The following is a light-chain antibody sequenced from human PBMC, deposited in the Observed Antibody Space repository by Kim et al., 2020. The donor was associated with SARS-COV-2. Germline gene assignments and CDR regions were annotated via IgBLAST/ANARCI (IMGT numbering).Light chain of an antibody. V-gene: IGKV1-39*01. CDR2: AAK. CDR1: QNIDTD. Sequence: GDRVTCTCRASQNIDTDLNWYKHQAGKAPRLLIYAAKSVHRGVTSRCTGSGSGTDFTLTISSLQPDDFATYHCQQSYTTLDTFGQGTRLEI. CDR3: QQSYTTLDT. J-gene: IGKJ2*01.